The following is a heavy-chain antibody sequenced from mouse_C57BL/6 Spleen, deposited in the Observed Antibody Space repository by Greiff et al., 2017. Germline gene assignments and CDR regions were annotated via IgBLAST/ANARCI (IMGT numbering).Heavy chain of an antibody. D-gene: IGHD2-2*01. CDR1: GYSITSGYY. Sequence: EVKLVESGPGLVKPSQSLSLTCSVTGYSITSGYYWNWIRQFPGNKLEWMGYISYDGSNNYNPSLKNRISITRDTSKNQFFLKLNSVTTEDTATYYCARGKKTTMVTMDYWGQGTSVTVSS. J-gene: IGHJ4*01. V-gene: IGHV3-6*01. CDR3: ARGKKTTMVTMDY. CDR2: ISYDGSN.